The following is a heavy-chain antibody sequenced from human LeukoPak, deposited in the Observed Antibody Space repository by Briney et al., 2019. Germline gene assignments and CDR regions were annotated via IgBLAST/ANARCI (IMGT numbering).Heavy chain of an antibody. V-gene: IGHV4-39*01. Sequence: PSETLSLTCTVSGGSISSSSYYWGWVRQPPGKGLEWIGNIYYSGSTYYNPSLKSRVTISVDTSKNQFSLKLSSVTAADTAVYYCARLPKKYSSSSYYYYGMDVWGQGTTVTVSS. CDR2: IYYSGST. J-gene: IGHJ6*02. CDR1: GGSISSSSYY. CDR3: ARLPKKYSSSSYYYYGMDV. D-gene: IGHD6-6*01.